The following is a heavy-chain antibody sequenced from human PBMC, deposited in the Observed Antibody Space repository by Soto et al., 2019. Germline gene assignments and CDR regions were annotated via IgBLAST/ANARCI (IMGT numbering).Heavy chain of an antibody. Sequence: GASVKVSCKASGGTFSSYAISWVRRAPGQGLEWMGGIIPIFGTANYAQKFQGRVTITADKSTSTAYMELSSLRSEDTAVYYCAREGYCSSTSCYTYYYYGMDVWGQGTTVTVSS. CDR2: IIPIFGTA. D-gene: IGHD2-2*02. CDR1: GGTFSSYA. J-gene: IGHJ6*02. V-gene: IGHV1-69*06. CDR3: AREGYCSSTSCYTYYYYGMDV.